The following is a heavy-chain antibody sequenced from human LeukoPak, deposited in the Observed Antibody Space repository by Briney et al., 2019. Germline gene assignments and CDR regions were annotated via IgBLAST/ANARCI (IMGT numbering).Heavy chain of an antibody. V-gene: IGHV4-34*01. D-gene: IGHD5-12*01. CDR2: INHSGST. CDR3: ARGPGLIGYSGCFGY. Sequence: SETLSLTCAVYGGSFSGYYWSWIRQPPGKGLEWIGEINHSGSTNYDPSLKSRVTISVDTSKNQFSLKLSSVTAADTAVYYCARGPGLIGYSGCFGYWGQGTLVTVSS. CDR1: GGSFSGYY. J-gene: IGHJ4*02.